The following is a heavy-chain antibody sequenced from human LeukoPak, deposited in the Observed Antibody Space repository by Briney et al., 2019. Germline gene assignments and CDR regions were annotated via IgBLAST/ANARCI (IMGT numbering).Heavy chain of an antibody. Sequence: GGSLRLSCAASGFTFSSYAMSWVRQAPGKGLEWVSGISGSGGSTYYADSVKGRFTISRDNSKNTLYLQMNSLRAEDTAVYYCAKVGVITLTTYFQHWGQGTLVTVSS. CDR1: GFTFSSYA. CDR2: ISGSGGST. CDR3: AKVGVITLTTYFQH. D-gene: IGHD3-10*01. J-gene: IGHJ1*01. V-gene: IGHV3-23*01.